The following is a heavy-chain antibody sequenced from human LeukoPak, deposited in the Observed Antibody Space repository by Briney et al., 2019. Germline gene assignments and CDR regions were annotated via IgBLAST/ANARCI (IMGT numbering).Heavy chain of an antibody. J-gene: IGHJ3*02. Sequence: GGSLRLSCAASGFIFSDYYTTWIRQAPGKGLEWVSHISSSGSSTNYANSVKGRFTISRDNAKNSLYLQINSLRAEDTAVYYCARDQAAFDIWGQGTMVTVSS. CDR3: ARDQAAFDI. V-gene: IGHV3-11*05. CDR2: ISSSGSST. CDR1: GFIFSDYY.